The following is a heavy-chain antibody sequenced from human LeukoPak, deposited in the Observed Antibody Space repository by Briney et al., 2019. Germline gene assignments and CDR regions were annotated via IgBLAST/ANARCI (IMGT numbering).Heavy chain of an antibody. CDR2: ISSNGSNT. V-gene: IGHV3-64*02. CDR3: ARVSGYSYGQ. J-gene: IGHJ4*02. CDR1: GFTFSSYS. D-gene: IGHD5-18*01. Sequence: PGGSLRLSCAASGFTFSSYSMNWVRQAPGKGLEYVSGISSNGSNTNYADSVEGRFTISRDNSKNTLYLRMGSLRLEDMAVYYCARVSGYSYGQWGQGTLVTVSS.